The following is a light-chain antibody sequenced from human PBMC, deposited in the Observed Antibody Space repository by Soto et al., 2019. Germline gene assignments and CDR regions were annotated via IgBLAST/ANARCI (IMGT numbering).Light chain of an antibody. CDR1: SSDVGSYNL. J-gene: IGLJ2*01. CDR3: CSYAGSSTLGV. CDR2: EVS. Sequence: QSALTQPASVSGSPGQSITISCTGTSSDVGSYNLVSWYQQHPGKAPKLMIYEVSKRPSGVSNRFSGSKSGNTASLTISGVQAEDEADYSCCSYAGSSTLGVFGGGTKLPVL. V-gene: IGLV2-23*02.